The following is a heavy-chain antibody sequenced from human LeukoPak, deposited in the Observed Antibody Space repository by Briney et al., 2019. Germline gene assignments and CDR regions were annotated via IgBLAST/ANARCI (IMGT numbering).Heavy chain of an antibody. D-gene: IGHD2-2*01. J-gene: IGHJ4*02. V-gene: IGHV3-23*01. Sequence: GGSLRLSCATSGFTFSNYAMTWVRQAPGKGLEWVSTISGTGGSTYYADSVKGRFTISRDNSKNTLYLQMNSLRAEDMAVYYCAKGVVPAAMLGADSWGQGTLVTVSS. CDR3: AKGVVPAAMLGADS. CDR2: ISGTGGST. CDR1: GFTFSNYA.